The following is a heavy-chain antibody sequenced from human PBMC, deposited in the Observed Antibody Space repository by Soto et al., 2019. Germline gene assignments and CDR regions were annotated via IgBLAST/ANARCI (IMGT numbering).Heavy chain of an antibody. J-gene: IGHJ4*02. V-gene: IGHV3-7*01. CDR3: ASRFCSAAAYFRAGYRVCDY. CDR2: INEDGSAK. D-gene: IGHD2-15*01. CDR1: GLPFSRYW. Sequence: EVQLVESGGGLVQPGGSLRLSCVASGLPFSRYWLTWVRQAPGKGLDWVANINEDGSAKYYLDSVSGRFNIYRDNSENSSLLQMISLRAEDTAVYYCASRFCSAAAYFRAGYRVCDYWGQGTVVTVSS.